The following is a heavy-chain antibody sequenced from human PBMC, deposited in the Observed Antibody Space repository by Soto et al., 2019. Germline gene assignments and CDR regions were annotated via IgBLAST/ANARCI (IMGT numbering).Heavy chain of an antibody. J-gene: IGHJ6*02. CDR1: GYTFTSYG. Sequence: QVQLVQSGAEVKKPGASVKVSCKASGYTFTSYGISWVRQAPGQGLEWMGWISAYNGNTNYAQKLQGRVTMTTDTSTSTAYMELRSLRSDDTAVYYCARDRKAGEIPVVLDYYGMDVWGQGTTVTVSS. CDR3: ARDRKAGEIPVVLDYYGMDV. CDR2: ISAYNGNT. V-gene: IGHV1-18*01. D-gene: IGHD2-8*02.